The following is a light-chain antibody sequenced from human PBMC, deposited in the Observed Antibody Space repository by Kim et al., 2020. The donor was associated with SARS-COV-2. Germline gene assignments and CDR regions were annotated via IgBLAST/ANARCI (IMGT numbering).Light chain of an antibody. J-gene: IGKJ2*03. V-gene: IGKV2-28*01. Sequence: EPASISCSSSQSLLHSNGYNYLDWYFQKPGQSPQLLIYLGSNRASGVPDRFSGSGSGTDFTLKISRVEAEDVGVYYCMQGLQIPGSFGQGTKLEI. CDR3: MQGLQIPGS. CDR1: QSLLHSNGYNY. CDR2: LGS.